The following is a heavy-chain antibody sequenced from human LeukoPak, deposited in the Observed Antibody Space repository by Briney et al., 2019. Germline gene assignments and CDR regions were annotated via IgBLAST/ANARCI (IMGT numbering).Heavy chain of an antibody. D-gene: IGHD2-15*01. CDR1: GGSISTSSYY. CDR2: IYCRGST. J-gene: IGHJ6*02. V-gene: IGHV4-39*01. Sequence: SETLSLTCTVSGGSISTSSYYWGWVRQPPGKGLEWIGNIYCRGSTYYNPSLKSRVTISVDTSKNQFSLKLSSATAADTAVYYCAVYCSGGSCSISRGYYFGMDVWGQGTTVTVSS. CDR3: AVYCSGGSCSISRGYYFGMDV.